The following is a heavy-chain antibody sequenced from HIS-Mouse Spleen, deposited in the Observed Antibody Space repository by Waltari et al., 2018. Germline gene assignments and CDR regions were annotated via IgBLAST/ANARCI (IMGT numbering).Heavy chain of an antibody. D-gene: IGHD6-13*01. CDR2: IYYSGST. CDR3: AREIPYSSSWYDWYFDL. J-gene: IGHJ2*01. Sequence: QLQLQESGPGLVKPSETLSLTCTVSGGSISSSSYYWGWIRQPPGKGLAWIGGIYYSGSTYYTPSLKGRVTISVDTSKNQFSLKLSSVTAADTAVYYCAREIPYSSSWYDWYFDLWGRGTLVTVSS. V-gene: IGHV4-39*07. CDR1: GGSISSSSYY.